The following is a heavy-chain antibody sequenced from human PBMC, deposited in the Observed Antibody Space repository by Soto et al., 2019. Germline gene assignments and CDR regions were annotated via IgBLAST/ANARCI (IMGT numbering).Heavy chain of an antibody. CDR1: GFTFSDYY. Sequence: QVQLVESGGGLVKPGGSLRLSCAASGFTFSDYYMNWMRQAPGKGLEWVSYISSSGDTVYYADSVKGRFTISRDNAKNSLYLQMNSLRAEDTAVYFCAANDYGRGYFDYWGQGTLVTVSS. J-gene: IGHJ4*02. D-gene: IGHD4-17*01. CDR3: AANDYGRGYFDY. V-gene: IGHV3-11*01. CDR2: ISSSGDTV.